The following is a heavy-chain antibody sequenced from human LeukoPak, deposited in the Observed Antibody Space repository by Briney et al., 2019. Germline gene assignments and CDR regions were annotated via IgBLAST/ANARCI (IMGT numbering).Heavy chain of an antibody. CDR3: ARWWEPHKYYFDY. V-gene: IGHV1-18*01. D-gene: IGHD2-15*01. CDR1: GYTFTSYG. Sequence: GVSVKVSCKASGYTFTSYGISWVRQAPGQGLEWMGWISVYNGNTNYAQKLQGRVTMTTDTSTSIAYMELRSLRSDDTAVYYCARWWEPHKYYFDYWGQGTLVTVSS. CDR2: ISVYNGNT. J-gene: IGHJ4*02.